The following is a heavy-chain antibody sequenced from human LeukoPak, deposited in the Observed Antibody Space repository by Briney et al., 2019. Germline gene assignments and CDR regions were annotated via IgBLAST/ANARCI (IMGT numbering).Heavy chain of an antibody. D-gene: IGHD2-21*01. CDR3: ANGPPPCYGGDCLHY. CDR1: GGSFSGYY. V-gene: IGHV4-34*01. CDR2: INHSGST. Sequence: SETLSLTCAVYGGSFSGYYWSWLRQPPGKGLEWIGEINHSGSTNYNPSLKSGGTISVDTSKNQFSLKLSSVTAADTAVYYCANGPPPCYGGDCLHYWGQGTLVTVSS. J-gene: IGHJ4*02.